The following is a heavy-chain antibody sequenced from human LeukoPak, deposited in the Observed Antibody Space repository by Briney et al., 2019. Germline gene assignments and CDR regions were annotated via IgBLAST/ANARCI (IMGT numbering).Heavy chain of an antibody. V-gene: IGHV3-21*01. D-gene: IGHD2-15*01. Sequence: GGSLRLSCAASGFTFSSYAMSWVRQAPGKGLEWVSSISSSSSYIYYADSVKGRFTISRGNAKNSLYLQMNSLRAEDTAVYYCARDVPGCSGGSCYSGGDVWGQGTTVTVSS. CDR3: ARDVPGCSGGSCYSGGDV. CDR2: ISSSSSYI. CDR1: GFTFSSYA. J-gene: IGHJ6*02.